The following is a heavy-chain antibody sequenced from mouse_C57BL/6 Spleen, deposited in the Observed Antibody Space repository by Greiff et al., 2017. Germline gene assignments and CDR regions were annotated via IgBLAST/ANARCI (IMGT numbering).Heavy chain of an antibody. Sequence: QVQLQQSGAELVKPGASVKLSCKASGYTFTSYWMHWVKQRPGQGLEWIGMIHPNSGSTNYNEKFKSKATLTVDKSSSTAYMQLSSLTSEDSAVYYCARWTTVVATDYWGQGTTLTVSS. V-gene: IGHV1-64*01. D-gene: IGHD1-1*01. J-gene: IGHJ2*01. CDR1: GYTFTSYW. CDR3: ARWTTVVATDY. CDR2: IHPNSGST.